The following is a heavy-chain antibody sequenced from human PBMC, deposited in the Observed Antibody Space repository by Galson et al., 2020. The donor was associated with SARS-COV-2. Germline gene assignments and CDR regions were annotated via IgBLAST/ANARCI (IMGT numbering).Heavy chain of an antibody. J-gene: IGHJ4*02. V-gene: IGHV4-34*01. CDR2: INHRGST. CDR1: GGSFSGYY. Sequence: SETLSLTCAVYGGSFSGYYWSWIRQPPGKGLEWIGEINHRGSTNYNPSLKSRVTISVDTSKNQFSLKLSSVTAADTAVYYCARGDCSSTSCYRGLRLPVYWGQGTLVTVSS. D-gene: IGHD2-2*02. CDR3: ARGDCSSTSCYRGLRLPVY.